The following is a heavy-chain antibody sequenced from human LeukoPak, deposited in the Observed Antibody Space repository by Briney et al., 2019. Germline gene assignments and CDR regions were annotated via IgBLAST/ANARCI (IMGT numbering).Heavy chain of an antibody. CDR2: RYYSGST. V-gene: IGHV4-39*01. Sequence: SETLSLTCTVSGGSISRGSYYWGWIRQPPGKGLEWIGDRYYSGSTFYNPSLKSRVTISVDTSRNQFSLKLSSVTAADTSVYYSARHYYDSSGYYPPGDFWGQGTLVTVSS. D-gene: IGHD3-22*01. CDR3: ARHYYDSSGYYPPGDF. CDR1: GGSISRGSYY. J-gene: IGHJ4*02.